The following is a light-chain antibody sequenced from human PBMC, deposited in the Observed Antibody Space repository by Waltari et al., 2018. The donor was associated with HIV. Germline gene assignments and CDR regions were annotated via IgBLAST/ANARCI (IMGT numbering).Light chain of an antibody. J-gene: IGLJ3*02. CDR3: SSCDVGLNGWV. Sequence: HFVLTQPPSASGTPGQRVTISCSGGSPNIGSNSVNWYQLVPGTAPKVLIYSNKQRPSGVPDRFSAAKSGSSTSLAISGLQSEDEADYYCSSCDVGLNGWVFGGGTKLTVL. V-gene: IGLV1-44*01. CDR2: SNK. CDR1: SPNIGSNS.